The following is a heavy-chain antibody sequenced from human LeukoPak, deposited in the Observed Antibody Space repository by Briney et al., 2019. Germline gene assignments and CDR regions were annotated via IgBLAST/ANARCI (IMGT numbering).Heavy chain of an antibody. CDR1: GFTFSSYS. CDR2: ISSSSSYI. J-gene: IGHJ4*02. V-gene: IGHV3-21*01. D-gene: IGHD6-13*01. Sequence: GGSLRLSCAASGFTFSSYSMNWVRQAPGKGLEWVSSISSSSSYIYYADSVKGRFTISRDNAKNSLYLQMNSLRAEDTAVYYCARSSGSSSWYFDYWGQGTLVTVSS. CDR3: ARSSGSSSWYFDY.